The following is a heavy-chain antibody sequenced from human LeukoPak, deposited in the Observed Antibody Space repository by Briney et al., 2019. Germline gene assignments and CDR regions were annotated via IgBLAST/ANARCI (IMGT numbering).Heavy chain of an antibody. Sequence: SETLSLTCTVSGGSISSSSYYWGWIRQPPGKGPEWIGSIYYSGSTYYNPSLKSRVTISVDTSKNQFSLKLSSVTAADTAVYYCARHDQDIVVVVAATPPGDAFDIWGQGTMVTVSS. D-gene: IGHD2-15*01. CDR2: IYYSGST. J-gene: IGHJ3*02. V-gene: IGHV4-39*01. CDR3: ARHDQDIVVVVAATPPGDAFDI. CDR1: GGSISSSSYY.